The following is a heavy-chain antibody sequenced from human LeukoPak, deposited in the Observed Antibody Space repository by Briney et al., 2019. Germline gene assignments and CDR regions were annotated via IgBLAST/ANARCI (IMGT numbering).Heavy chain of an antibody. J-gene: IGHJ6*03. CDR3: ARGRLDYYYDSSGYYSYYYYYMDV. D-gene: IGHD3-22*01. Sequence: GASVKVSCKASGYTFTGYYMHWVRQAPGQGLEWMGWINAYNGNTNYAQKLQGRVTMTTDTSTSTAYMELRRLRSEDTAVYYCARGRLDYYYDSSGYYSYYYYYMDVWGKGTTVTISS. CDR1: GYTFTGYY. CDR2: INAYNGNT. V-gene: IGHV1-18*04.